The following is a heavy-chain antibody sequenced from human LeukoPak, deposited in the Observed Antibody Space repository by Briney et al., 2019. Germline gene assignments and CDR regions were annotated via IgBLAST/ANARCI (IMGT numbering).Heavy chain of an antibody. CDR2: IYYSGST. CDR3: ARDNSGWYNNWFDP. D-gene: IGHD6-19*01. V-gene: IGHV4-39*02. J-gene: IGHJ5*02. Sequence: GYIYYSGSTYYNPSLKSRVTISVDTSKNQFSLKLSSVTAADTAVYYCARDNSGWYNNWFDPWGQGTLVTVSS.